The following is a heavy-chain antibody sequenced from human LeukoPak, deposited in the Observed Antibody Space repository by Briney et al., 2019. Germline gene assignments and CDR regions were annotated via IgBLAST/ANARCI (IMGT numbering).Heavy chain of an antibody. D-gene: IGHD6-19*01. CDR3: AREDSSGRFDY. J-gene: IGHJ4*02. V-gene: IGHV1-69*06. CDR1: GGTFSSYA. Sequence: ASVKVSCEASGGTFSSYAISWVRQAPGQGLEWMGGIIPIFGTANYAQKFQGRVTITADKSTSTAYMELSSLRSEDTAVYYCAREDSSGRFDYWGQGTLVTVSS. CDR2: IIPIFGTA.